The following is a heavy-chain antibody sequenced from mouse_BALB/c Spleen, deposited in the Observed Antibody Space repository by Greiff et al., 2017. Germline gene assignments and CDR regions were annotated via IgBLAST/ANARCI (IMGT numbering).Heavy chain of an antibody. D-gene: IGHD2-14*01. CDR3: ARELYDAFDV. CDR1: GYTFTSYW. J-gene: IGHJ1*01. Sequence: QVQLQQPGAELVKPGASVKLSCKASGYTFTSYWMHWVKQRPGQGLEWIGEINPSNGRTNYNEKFKSKATLTVDKSSSTAYMQLSSLTSEDSAVYYCARELYDAFDVWGAGTTVTVSS. CDR2: INPSNGRT. V-gene: IGHV1S81*02.